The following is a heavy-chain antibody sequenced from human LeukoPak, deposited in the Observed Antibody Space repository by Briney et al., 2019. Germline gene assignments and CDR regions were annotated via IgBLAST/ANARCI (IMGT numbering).Heavy chain of an antibody. Sequence: ASVKDSCKVSGYTLTELSMHWVRQAPGKGLEWMGGFDPEDGETIYAQKFQGRVTMTEDTSTDTAYMELSSLRSEDTAVYYCATAGDFGPPPWFDPWGEGTLVTVSS. V-gene: IGHV1-24*01. J-gene: IGHJ5*02. D-gene: IGHD3/OR15-3a*01. CDR1: GYTLTELS. CDR3: ATAGDFGPPPWFDP. CDR2: FDPEDGET.